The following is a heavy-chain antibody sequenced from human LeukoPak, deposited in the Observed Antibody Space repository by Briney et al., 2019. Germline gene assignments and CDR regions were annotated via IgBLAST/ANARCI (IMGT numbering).Heavy chain of an antibody. CDR2: ISGSGGSR. V-gene: IGHV3-23*01. D-gene: IGHD2-21*02. J-gene: IGHJ4*02. Sequence: GGSLRLSCAASGFTFSSYAMSWVRQAPGKGLEWVSAISGSGGSRFYADSVKGRFAMSRDNSKNTVYLQMNSLRAEDTAIYYCAKGFVVVTAILYYFDYWGQGTLVTVSS. CDR3: AKGFVVVTAILYYFDY. CDR1: GFTFSSYA.